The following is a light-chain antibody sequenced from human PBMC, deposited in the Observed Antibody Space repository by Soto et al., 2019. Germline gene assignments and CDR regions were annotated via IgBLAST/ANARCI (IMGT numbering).Light chain of an antibody. V-gene: IGLV1-40*01. CDR3: QSYDSSLSGSRV. CDR1: SSNIGAGYD. J-gene: IGLJ2*01. CDR2: GNS. Sequence: QLVLTQPPSVSGAPGQRVTISCTGSSSNIGAGYDVHWYQQLPGTAPKLLIYGNSNRPSGVPDRFSGSKSGTSASLAITGLQAKDEADYYCQSYDSSLSGSRVFGGGTKLTVL.